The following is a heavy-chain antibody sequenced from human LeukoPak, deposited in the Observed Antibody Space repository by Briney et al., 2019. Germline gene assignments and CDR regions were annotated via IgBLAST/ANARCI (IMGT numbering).Heavy chain of an antibody. V-gene: IGHV3-7*05. J-gene: IGHJ4*02. CDR2: IRQDGSEK. CDR3: ARGGYRNFDS. CDR1: GFTFSHYW. D-gene: IGHD5-18*01. Sequence: PGGSLILSCTGSGFTFSHYWMSWVRQAPGKGLEWVANIRQDGSEKYYVDSVKGRFTISRDNAKNSLFLQMNSLRAEDTALYYCARGGYRNFDSWGQGTLVSVSS.